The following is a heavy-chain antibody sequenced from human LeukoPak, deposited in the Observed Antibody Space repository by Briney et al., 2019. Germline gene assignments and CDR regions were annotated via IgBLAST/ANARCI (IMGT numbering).Heavy chain of an antibody. J-gene: IGHJ5*02. D-gene: IGHD5-18*01. Sequence: APVKVSCKASGYTFTGYYMHWMRQAPRQGLGWMGWTNPNSGGTNYAQKFQGRVTMTRDSSINTAYMEVSMLRSDDTAVYYCASEKQLWSWGQGTLVTVSS. CDR1: GYTFTGYY. CDR2: TNPNSGGT. V-gene: IGHV1-2*02. CDR3: ASEKQLWS.